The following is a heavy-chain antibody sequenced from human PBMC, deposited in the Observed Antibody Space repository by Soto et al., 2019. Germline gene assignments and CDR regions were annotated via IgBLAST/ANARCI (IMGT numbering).Heavy chain of an antibody. CDR2: IHYTGDS. J-gene: IGHJ5*02. Sequence: SETLSLTCTVSGGSIRGNYWSWIRQPPGKRLEWIGHIHYTGDSNDNPSLESRAAMSIDTSKNQFSLKLSSVTAADTAVYYCARGYCSSTICYIWDNWFDPWGQGTLVTVSS. CDR1: GGSIRGNY. V-gene: IGHV4-59*01. D-gene: IGHD2-2*02. CDR3: ARGYCSSTICYIWDNWFDP.